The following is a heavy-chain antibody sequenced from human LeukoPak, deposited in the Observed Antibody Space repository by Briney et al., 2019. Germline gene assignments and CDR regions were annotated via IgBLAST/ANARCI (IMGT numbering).Heavy chain of an antibody. CDR2: IRSSGSTI. J-gene: IGHJ4*02. CDR1: GFTFSSYE. CDR3: ASLYYGSGSYYK. D-gene: IGHD3-10*01. Sequence: GGSLRLSCAASGFTFSSYEMNWVRQAPGKGLEWVSYIRSSGSTIYYADSVKGRFTISRDNAKNSLYLQMNSLRAEDTAVYYCASLYYGSGSYYKWGQGTLVTVSS. V-gene: IGHV3-48*03.